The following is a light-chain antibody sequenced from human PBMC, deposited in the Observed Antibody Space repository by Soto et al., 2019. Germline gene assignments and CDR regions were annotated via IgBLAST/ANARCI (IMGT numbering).Light chain of an antibody. V-gene: IGKV3-20*01. CDR1: QSVSSSY. Sequence: EIVLTQSPGTLSLSPGERATLSCRASQSVSSSYLAWYQQKPGQAPRLLIYAASTRATGIPDRFSGSGSGTDFTLTISSLQPEDFATYYCQQSYSTPRFGPGTKVDI. CDR2: AAS. J-gene: IGKJ3*01. CDR3: QQSYSTPR.